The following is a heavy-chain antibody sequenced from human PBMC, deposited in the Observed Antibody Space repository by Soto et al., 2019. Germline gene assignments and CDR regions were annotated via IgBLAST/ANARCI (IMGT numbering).Heavy chain of an antibody. D-gene: IGHD2-8*02. J-gene: IGHJ4*02. V-gene: IGHV4-34*01. CDR1: GGSFSGYY. Sequence: PSETLSLTCAVYGGSFSGYYWTWIRQPPATGLEWIGEINHSGSTNYNPSIKSRVTISVDTSKNQFSLKLTSVTAADTAVYYCARDKITGLFDYWGQGTLVTVSS. CDR2: INHSGST. CDR3: ARDKITGLFDY.